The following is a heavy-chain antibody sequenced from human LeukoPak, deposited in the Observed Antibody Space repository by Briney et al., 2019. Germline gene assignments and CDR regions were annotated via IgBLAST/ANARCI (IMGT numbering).Heavy chain of an antibody. V-gene: IGHV3-23*01. CDR2: ISDSGGFT. Sequence: GGSLRLSCAASGFTFSNYAMSWVRQAPGKGLEWVSAISDSGGFTYYVDSVKGRFTIFRDNSKKTLYLQMNGLRAEDTALYYCAKEDLYDGMDVWGKGTTVTVSS. J-gene: IGHJ6*04. CDR1: GFTFSNYA. CDR3: AKEDLYDGMDV.